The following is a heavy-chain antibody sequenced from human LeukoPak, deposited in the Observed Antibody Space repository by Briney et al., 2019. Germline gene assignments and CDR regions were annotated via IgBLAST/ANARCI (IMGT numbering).Heavy chain of an antibody. CDR3: ARGVDNWNDLLNY. J-gene: IGHJ4*02. Sequence: PGESLRLSCVVSGFTLSSYWMHWVRQAPGKGLVWVSRNNGDGSSTSYADSVKGRFTMSRDDAKNTLYLQMNSLRAEDTAVYYCARGVDNWNDLLNYWGQGTLVTVSS. D-gene: IGHD1-20*01. CDR1: GFTLSSYW. CDR2: NNGDGSST. V-gene: IGHV3-74*01.